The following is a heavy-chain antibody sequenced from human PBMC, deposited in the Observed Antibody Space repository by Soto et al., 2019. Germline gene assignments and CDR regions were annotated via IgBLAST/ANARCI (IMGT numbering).Heavy chain of an antibody. Sequence: QVQLVESGGGVVQPGRSLRLSCAASGFTFSSYGMHWVRQAPGKGLEWVAVIWYDGSNKYYADSVKGRFTISRDNSKNTLYLQMNSLRAEDTAVYYCAREKSEGYTAPLDYWGQGTLVTVSS. CDR1: GFTFSSYG. D-gene: IGHD5-18*01. CDR2: IWYDGSNK. J-gene: IGHJ4*02. V-gene: IGHV3-33*01. CDR3: AREKSEGYTAPLDY.